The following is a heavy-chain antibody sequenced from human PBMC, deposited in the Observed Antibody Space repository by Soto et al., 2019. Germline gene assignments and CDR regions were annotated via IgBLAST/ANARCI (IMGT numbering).Heavy chain of an antibody. V-gene: IGHV1-18*01. D-gene: IGHD1-1*01. CDR3: ARGRYGDY. Sequence: QVHLVQSGAEVKKPGASVKVSCKGSGYGFTTYGITWVRQAPGQGLEWMAWISAHHGNTNYAQKLQGRVTGTRDTTTSTAYMELRSLRSDDTAVYYCARGRYGDYWGQGALVTVSS. J-gene: IGHJ4*02. CDR2: ISAHHGNT. CDR1: GYGFTTYG.